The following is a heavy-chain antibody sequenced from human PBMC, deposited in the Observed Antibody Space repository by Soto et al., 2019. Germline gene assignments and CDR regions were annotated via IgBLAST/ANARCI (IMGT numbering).Heavy chain of an antibody. CDR1: GFTFSSYG. CDR2: ISYDGSNK. CDR3: AKDLRRYCSGGSCYSAGFDY. D-gene: IGHD2-15*01. V-gene: IGHV3-30*18. Sequence: GGSLRLSCAASGFTFSSYGMHWVRQAPGKGLEWVAVISYDGSNKYYADSVKGRFTISRDNSKNTLYLQMNSLRAEDTAVYYCAKDLRRYCSGGSCYSAGFDYWGQGTLVTVSS. J-gene: IGHJ4*02.